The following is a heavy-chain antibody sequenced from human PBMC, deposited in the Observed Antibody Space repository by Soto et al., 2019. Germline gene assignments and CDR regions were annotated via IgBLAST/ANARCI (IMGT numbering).Heavy chain of an antibody. J-gene: IGHJ6*02. V-gene: IGHV3-7*03. Sequence: PGGSLRLSCAASGFTFSSYWMNWVRQAPGKGLEWVANIKQGGSEKYYVDSVKGRFTISRDNAKNSLFLQMNSLRAEDTAVYYCARDHGYSSPSHYYFYGMDVWGQGTTVTVSS. CDR1: GFTFSSYW. CDR2: IKQGGSEK. CDR3: ARDHGYSSPSHYYFYGMDV. D-gene: IGHD6-13*01.